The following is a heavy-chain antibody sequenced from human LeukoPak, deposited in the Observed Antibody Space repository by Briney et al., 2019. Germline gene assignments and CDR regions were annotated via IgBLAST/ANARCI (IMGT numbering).Heavy chain of an antibody. CDR2: IFDSGDT. D-gene: IGHD2-2*01. J-gene: IGHJ6*02. CDR1: GGSISSYY. Sequence: PSETLSLTCTVSGGSISSYYWSWIRQTPGKGLEWIGNIFDSGDTNYNPSLQSRVTISVDTSKKRFSLKLSSVTAADTAVYYCARDIVVVSSSHYYGMDVWGQGTTVTVSS. V-gene: IGHV4-59*12. CDR3: ARDIVVVSSSHYYGMDV.